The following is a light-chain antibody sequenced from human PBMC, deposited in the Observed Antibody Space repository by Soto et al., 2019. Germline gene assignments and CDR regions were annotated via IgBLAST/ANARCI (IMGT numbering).Light chain of an antibody. Sequence: DIQMTQSPSSLSASVGDRVSITCRASQSIASNYLNWYQTKPGKAPNLLIDAASSLQIGFPSRFSGSGSGTDFTLTISSLQPEDFAIYYCQQTSSTPPWTFGQGTKVEIK. J-gene: IGKJ1*01. CDR2: AAS. CDR3: QQTSSTPPWT. V-gene: IGKV1-39*01. CDR1: QSIASNY.